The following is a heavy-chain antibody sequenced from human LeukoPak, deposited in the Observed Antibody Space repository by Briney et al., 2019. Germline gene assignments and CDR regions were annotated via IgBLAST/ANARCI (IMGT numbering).Heavy chain of an antibody. CDR3: ARDIGDYSSGRCYSDYIDY. CDR2: VWYGGTS. D-gene: IGHD2-15*01. Sequence: PGGSLRLSCATSGFTFSDSGFHWVRQAPGKGLEWVAVVWYGGTSYADSVKGRFTISRDNSKNTLYLQMNSLRAEDTAVYYCARDIGDYSSGRCYSDYIDYWGQGTLVTVSS. V-gene: IGHV3-33*01. CDR1: GFTFSDSG. J-gene: IGHJ4*02.